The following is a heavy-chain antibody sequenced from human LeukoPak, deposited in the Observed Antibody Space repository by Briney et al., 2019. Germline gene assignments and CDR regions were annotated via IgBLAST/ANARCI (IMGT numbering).Heavy chain of an antibody. Sequence: SETPSLTCAVYGGSFSGYYWSWIRQPPGKGLEWIGEINHSGSTNYNPSLKSRVTISVDTSKNQFSLKLSSVTAADTAVYYCARGTRWELKAWGQGTMVTVSS. CDR2: INHSGST. V-gene: IGHV4-34*01. CDR3: ARGTRWELKA. CDR1: GGSFSGYY. J-gene: IGHJ3*01. D-gene: IGHD1-26*01.